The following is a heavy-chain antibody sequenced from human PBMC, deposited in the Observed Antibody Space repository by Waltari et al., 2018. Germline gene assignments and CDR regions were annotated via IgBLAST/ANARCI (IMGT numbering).Heavy chain of an antibody. J-gene: IGHJ2*01. V-gene: IGHV3-74*01. CDR2: INSAGSTT. D-gene: IGHD2-21*02. CDR1: GFTFSSYW. CDR3: ARVAVTTPWYFDL. Sequence: EVQLVESGGGLVQPGGSLRLSWAASGFTFSSYWMHWVRQAPGKGLVWVSRINSAGSTTTYTDSVKGRFTISRDNAKNTLYLQMNSLRAEDTAVYYCARVAVTTPWYFDLWGRGTLVTVSS.